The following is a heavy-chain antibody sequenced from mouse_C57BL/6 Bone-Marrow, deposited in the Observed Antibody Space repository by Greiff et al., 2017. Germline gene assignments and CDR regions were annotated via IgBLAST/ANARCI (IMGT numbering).Heavy chain of an antibody. J-gene: IGHJ4*01. CDR1: GYSFTSYY. CDR2: IYPGSGNT. CDR3: ARGRLYAMDY. Sequence: VQLQQSGPELVKPGASVKISCKASGYSFTSYYIHWVKQRPGQGLEWIGWIYPGSGNTKYNEKFKGKATLTADTSSSTAYMQLSSLTSEDSAVYYCARGRLYAMDYWGQGTSVTVSS. V-gene: IGHV1-66*01. D-gene: IGHD1-1*01.